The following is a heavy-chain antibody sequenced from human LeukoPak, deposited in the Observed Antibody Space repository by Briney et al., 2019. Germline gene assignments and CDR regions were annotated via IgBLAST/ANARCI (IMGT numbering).Heavy chain of an antibody. D-gene: IGHD2-8*01. CDR3: ARRERNAFDY. V-gene: IGHV3-64*02. J-gene: IGHJ4*02. Sequence: SGGSLGLSFVTSGFTFTSYALYWVRPAPGRGLEYVSAISSNAASTYYAESVKGRFTISRDTSMSTLYLQMGSLRPEDTAVYYCARRERNAFDYWGEGTMVTVS. CDR2: ISSNAAST. CDR1: GFTFTSYA.